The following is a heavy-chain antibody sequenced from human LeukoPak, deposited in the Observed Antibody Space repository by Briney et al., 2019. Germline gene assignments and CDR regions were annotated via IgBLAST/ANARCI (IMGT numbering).Heavy chain of an antibody. J-gene: IGHJ4*02. CDR2: FEPEDGET. D-gene: IGHD3-10*01. CDR3: TTLPWFNY. CDR1: GYTFTGYY. Sequence: ASVKVSCKASGYTFTGYYIHWVRQAPGKGLEWMGGFEPEDGETIYAQKFQGRVTMTDDTSTDTAYMELSSLRSEDTAVYYCTTLPWFNYWGQGSLVTVSS. V-gene: IGHV1-24*01.